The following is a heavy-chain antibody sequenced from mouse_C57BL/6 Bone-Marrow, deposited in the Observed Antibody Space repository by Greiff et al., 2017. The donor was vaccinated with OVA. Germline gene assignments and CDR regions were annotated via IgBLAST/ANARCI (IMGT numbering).Heavy chain of an antibody. CDR1: GYTFTSYW. CDR2: IDPSDSET. J-gene: IGHJ1*03. Sequence: VQLQQPGAELVRPGSSVKLSCKASGYTFTSYWMHWVKQRPIQGLEWIGNIDPSDSETHYNQKFKDKATLTVDKSSSTAYMQLSSLTSEDSAVDNGANYGGSYDWYFEVWGTGTAVTVTS. D-gene: IGHD1-1*01. V-gene: IGHV1-52*01. CDR3: ANYGGSYDWYFEV.